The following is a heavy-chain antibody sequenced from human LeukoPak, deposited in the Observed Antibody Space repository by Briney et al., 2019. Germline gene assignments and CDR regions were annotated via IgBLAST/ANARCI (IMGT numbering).Heavy chain of an antibody. CDR2: MNSDGSST. D-gene: IGHD3-10*01. V-gene: IGHV3-74*01. J-gene: IGHJ6*02. CDR1: GLTFSSYW. CDR3: ARGGGYLPFGLGYYYYGMDV. Sequence: PGGSLRLSCAACGLTFSSYWMHWVRQAPGKGLVWVSRMNSDGSSTSYADSVKGRFTISRDNAKNTLYLQMNSLRAEDTAVYYCARGGGYLPFGLGYYYYGMDVWGQGTTVTVSS.